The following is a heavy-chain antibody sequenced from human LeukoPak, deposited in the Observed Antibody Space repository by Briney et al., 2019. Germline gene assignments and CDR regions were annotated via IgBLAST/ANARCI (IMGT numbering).Heavy chain of an antibody. D-gene: IGHD5-12*01. CDR1: GFPFSSYG. CDR2: ITYDGSNG. CDR3: AKRATDDALDI. Sequence: GGSLRLSCAASGFPFSSYGIHWVRQAPGKGLEWVAVITYDGSNGYFVDSVKGRFTISRDNSRNTLSLQMNSLRAEDTAVYYCAKRATDDALDIWGRGTMVTVSS. V-gene: IGHV3-30*18. J-gene: IGHJ3*02.